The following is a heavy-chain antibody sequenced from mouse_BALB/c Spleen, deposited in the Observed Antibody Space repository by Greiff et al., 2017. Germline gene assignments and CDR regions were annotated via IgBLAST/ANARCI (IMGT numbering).Heavy chain of an antibody. CDR3: ARDGNSYAVDY. Sequence: VQLQQSGAELVRPGTSVKISCKASGYAFTNYWLGWVKQRPGHGLEWIGDIYPGSGNTYYNEKFKGKATLTADKSSSTAYMQLSSLTSEDSAVYFCARDGNSYAVDYWGQGTSVTVSS. CDR2: IYPGSGNT. CDR1: GYAFTNYW. V-gene: IGHV1-63*01. D-gene: IGHD2-1*01. J-gene: IGHJ4*01.